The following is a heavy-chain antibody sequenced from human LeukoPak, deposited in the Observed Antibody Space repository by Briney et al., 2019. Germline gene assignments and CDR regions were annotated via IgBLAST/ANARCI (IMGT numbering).Heavy chain of an antibody. CDR3: ARRGSSDAFDI. V-gene: IGHV5-51*01. Sequence: GESLRISCKGSGYSFTSYWLGWVRQMPGKGLEWMGIIDPRDSDTRYSPSFQGQVTISADKSITTAYLQWSSLKASDTAMYYCARRGSSDAFDIWGQGTMVTVSS. CDR1: GYSFTSYW. D-gene: IGHD2-15*01. CDR2: IDPRDSDT. J-gene: IGHJ3*02.